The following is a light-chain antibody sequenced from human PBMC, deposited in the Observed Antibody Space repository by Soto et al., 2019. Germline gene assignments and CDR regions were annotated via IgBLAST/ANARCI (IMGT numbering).Light chain of an antibody. CDR2: EAS. J-gene: IGKJ1*01. V-gene: IGKV1-9*01. CDR3: QQYNSYST. CDR1: QGIGSD. Sequence: QLTQFPSSLSASVGDRVTITCRASQGIGSDLAWYQQKPGKAPKLLIFEASTLHSGVPSRFSGSGSGTEFTLTISSLQPDDFATYYCQQYNSYSTFGQGTKVDIK.